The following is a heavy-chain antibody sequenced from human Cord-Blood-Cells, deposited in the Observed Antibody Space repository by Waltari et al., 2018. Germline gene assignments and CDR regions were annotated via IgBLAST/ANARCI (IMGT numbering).Heavy chain of an antibody. CDR2: IIPIFGPA. J-gene: IGHJ4*02. V-gene: IGHV1-69*12. Sequence: QVQLVQSGAEVKKPGSSVKVSCKASGGTFSSYAISWVRQAPGQWLEWMGGIIPIFGPANYAQEFPGRVTITADGSTSTAYMELSSLRSEDTAVYYCARVVVPASIRPQYYFDSWGQGTLVTVSS. CDR3: ARVVVPASIRPQYYFDS. CDR1: GGTFSSYA. D-gene: IGHD2-2*01.